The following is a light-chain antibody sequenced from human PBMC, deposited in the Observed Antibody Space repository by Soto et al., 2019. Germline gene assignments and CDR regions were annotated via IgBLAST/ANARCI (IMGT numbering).Light chain of an antibody. CDR3: GSWDSSLSSYV. V-gene: IGLV1-51*01. J-gene: IGLJ1*01. CDR1: SSNIGGNS. CDR2: DDN. Sequence: QSVLTQPPSVSAAPVQTVTISCSRSSSNIGGNSVSWYQQLPGTAPKLLIYDDNNRPSGIPGLFSGSKSGTAATLGITGFQTGDEADYYCGSWDSSLSSYVFGTGTKVTVL.